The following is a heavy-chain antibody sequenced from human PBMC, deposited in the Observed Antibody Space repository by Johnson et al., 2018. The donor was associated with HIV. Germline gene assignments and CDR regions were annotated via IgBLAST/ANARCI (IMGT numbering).Heavy chain of an antibody. V-gene: IGHV3-30*09. CDR1: GFSFRNYA. CDR2: LLYDGSYE. Sequence: QVQLVESGGGVVQPGRSLRLSCAASGFSFRNYAMHWVRQAPGKGLEWVAVLLYDGSYEYYADSVKGRFAISRDNSRNTLYLQMNNLQTEDTAVYYCARPPGIRWSSAAFDNWGQGTMVTVSS. CDR3: ARPPGIRWSSAAFDN. J-gene: IGHJ3*02. D-gene: IGHD1-1*01.